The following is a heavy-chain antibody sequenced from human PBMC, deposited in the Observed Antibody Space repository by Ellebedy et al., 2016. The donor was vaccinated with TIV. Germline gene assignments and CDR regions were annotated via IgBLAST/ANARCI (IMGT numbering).Heavy chain of an antibody. V-gene: IGHV3-33*01. J-gene: IGHJ3*02. D-gene: IGHD5-18*01. CDR2: IWYDGSNK. CDR1: GFTFSSYG. Sequence: GGSLRLSCTASGFTFSSYGMHWVRQAPGKGLEWVAVIWYDGSNKYYAESVKGRFTISRDNSKNTLYLQMNSLRPEDTAVYYCASLRGYNYGINPSGAFDIWGLGTMVAVSS. CDR3: ASLRGYNYGINPSGAFDI.